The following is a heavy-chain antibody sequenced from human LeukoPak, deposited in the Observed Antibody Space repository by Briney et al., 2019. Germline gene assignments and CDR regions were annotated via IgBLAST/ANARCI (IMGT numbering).Heavy chain of an antibody. V-gene: IGHV3-30*04. D-gene: IGHD3-22*01. J-gene: IGHJ4*02. Sequence: GGSLRLSCAASGFTFSSYAMHWVRQAPGKGREWVAVISYDGSNKYYADSVKGRFTISRDNSKNTLYLQMNSLRAEDTAVYYCARVPITMIVVAPFDYWGQGTLVTVSS. CDR1: GFTFSSYA. CDR3: ARVPITMIVVAPFDY. CDR2: ISYDGSNK.